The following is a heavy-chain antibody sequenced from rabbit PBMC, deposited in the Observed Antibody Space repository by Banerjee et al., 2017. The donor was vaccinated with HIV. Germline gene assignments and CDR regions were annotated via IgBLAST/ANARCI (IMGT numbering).Heavy chain of an antibody. Sequence: QQQLEESGGDVVQPGASLTLTCTASGFSLSSYSMLWVRQAPGKGLEWIGCIASGDGSTYYASWVKGRFTISRDNAQNTMFLQMTSLTVADAATYFCARAGGFENYFNLWGPGTLVTVS. J-gene: IGHJ4*01. CDR3: ARAGGFENYFNL. CDR2: IASGDGST. CDR1: GFSLSSYS. D-gene: IGHD1-1*01. V-gene: IGHV1S47*01.